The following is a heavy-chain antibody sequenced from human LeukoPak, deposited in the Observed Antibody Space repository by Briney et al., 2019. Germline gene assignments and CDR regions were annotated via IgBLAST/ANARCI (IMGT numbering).Heavy chain of an antibody. Sequence: SETLSLTCTVSGDSISSTSYYWDWIRQTPGKGLEWIGSIYYSGSTYYNPSLKGRVTISVDTSKNQFFLKLISVTAADTAVYYCARRNWMYGSGWFLDYWGQGTLVTVSS. CDR2: IYYSGST. V-gene: IGHV4-39*01. CDR3: ARRNWMYGSGWFLDY. J-gene: IGHJ4*02. CDR1: GDSISSTSYY. D-gene: IGHD6-19*01.